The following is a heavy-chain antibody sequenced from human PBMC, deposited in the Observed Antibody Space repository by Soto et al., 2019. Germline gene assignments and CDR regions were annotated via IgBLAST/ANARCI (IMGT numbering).Heavy chain of an antibody. CDR3: AKVLSSGSYSGALEY. J-gene: IGHJ4*02. CDR1: VFSITSFA. Sequence: GSLRLSCVASVFSITSFAMSWVREAPGKGLEWASAISASGGSTYADSVKGRFTISRDNSKNTLYLQMNSLRVEDTAVYYCAKVLSSGSYSGALEYWGQGALVTVSS. D-gene: IGHD1-26*01. CDR2: ISASGGST. V-gene: IGHV3-23*01.